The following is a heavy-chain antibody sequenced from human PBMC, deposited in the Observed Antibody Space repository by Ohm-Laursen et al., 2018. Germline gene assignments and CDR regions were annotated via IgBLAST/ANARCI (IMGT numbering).Heavy chain of an antibody. CDR1: GGTFSSYA. Sequence: SVKVSCKASGGTFSSYAISWVRQAPGHGLEWMGRIIPILGIANYAQKFQGRVTITADKSTSTAYMELSSLRSEDTAVYYCASLRSIAALQGYYYGMDVWGQGTTVTVSS. V-gene: IGHV1-69*04. CDR2: IIPILGIA. D-gene: IGHD6-6*01. CDR3: ASLRSIAALQGYYYGMDV. J-gene: IGHJ6*02.